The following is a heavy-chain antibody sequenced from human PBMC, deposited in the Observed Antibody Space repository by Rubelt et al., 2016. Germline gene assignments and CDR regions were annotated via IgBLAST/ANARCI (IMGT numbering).Heavy chain of an antibody. CDR2: NNPNSGDT. CDR1: GYTFTDYF. J-gene: IGHJ5*02. V-gene: IGHV1-2*02. CDR3: ARQVSGPGWFDP. D-gene: IGHD2/OR15-2a*01. Sequence: QVQLVQSGAEVKNPGASVRVSCKTSGYTFTDYFIHWVRRAPGQGLEWLGWNNPNSGDTKFAQMFQGRVTMTRDTAIGIAYMELSRLKFDDTAVYYCARQVSGPGWFDPWGQGTLVTVSS.